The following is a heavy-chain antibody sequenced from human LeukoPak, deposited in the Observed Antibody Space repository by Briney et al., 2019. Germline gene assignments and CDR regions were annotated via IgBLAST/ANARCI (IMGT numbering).Heavy chain of an antibody. Sequence: RASVKVSCKASGYTFTGYYMHWVRQAPGQGLEWMGWINPNSGGTNYAQKFQGRVTMTRDTSISTAYMELSRLRSDDTAVYYCAKYYYGSVSYPTWGQGTLVTVSS. CDR3: AKYYYGSVSYPT. CDR2: INPNSGGT. D-gene: IGHD3-10*01. V-gene: IGHV1-2*02. J-gene: IGHJ4*02. CDR1: GYTFTGYY.